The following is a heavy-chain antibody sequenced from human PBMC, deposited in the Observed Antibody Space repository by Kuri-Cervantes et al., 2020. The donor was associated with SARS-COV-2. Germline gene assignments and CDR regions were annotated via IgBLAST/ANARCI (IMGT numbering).Heavy chain of an antibody. J-gene: IGHJ4*02. D-gene: IGHD6-19*01. CDR1: GYTFTSQY. CDR3: ATGSTSGWYRRDFDF. Sequence: ASVKVSCKASGYTFTSQYLHWVRQAPGQGLEWMGIINPSGGSTSYTQKFQGRVTMTGDTSTSTVYMELSSLRSEDTAVYYCATGSTSGWYRRDFDFWGLGTLVTVSS. V-gene: IGHV1-46*01. CDR2: INPSGGST.